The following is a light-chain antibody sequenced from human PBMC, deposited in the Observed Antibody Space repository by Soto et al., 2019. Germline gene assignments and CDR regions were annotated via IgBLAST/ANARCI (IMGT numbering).Light chain of an antibody. Sequence: QSALTQPPSASGSPGQSVTISCTGTSSDVGDYNYVSWYQHHPGKAPKLLIYEVSKRPSGVPDRFSGSKSGNTASQTVCGLQADDKADYYCSAYAGSNNFVVFGGGTKLTVL. CDR2: EVS. J-gene: IGLJ2*01. CDR1: SSDVGDYNY. V-gene: IGLV2-8*01. CDR3: SAYAGSNNFVV.